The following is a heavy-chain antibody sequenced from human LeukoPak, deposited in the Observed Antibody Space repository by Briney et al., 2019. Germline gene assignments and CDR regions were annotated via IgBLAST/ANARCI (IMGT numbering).Heavy chain of an antibody. CDR2: INHSGST. CDR3: ARVRWFGEDWFDP. CDR1: GGSFSGYY. V-gene: IGHV4-34*01. Sequence: SETLSLTCAVYGGSFSGYYWSWIRQPPGKGLEWIGEINHSGSTNYNPSLKSRVTLSVDTSKNQFSLKLSSVTAADTAVYYCARVRWFGEDWFDPWGQGTLVTVSS. D-gene: IGHD3-10*01. J-gene: IGHJ5*02.